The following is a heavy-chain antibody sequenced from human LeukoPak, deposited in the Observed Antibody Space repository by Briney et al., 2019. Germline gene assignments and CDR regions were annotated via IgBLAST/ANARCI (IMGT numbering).Heavy chain of an antibody. CDR1: GGSISSSSYY. CDR2: IYYSGST. Sequence: SETLSLTCTVSGGSISSSSYYWGWIRQPPGKGLEWIGSIYYSGSTYYNPSLKSRVTISVDTSKNQFSLKLSSVTAADTAVYYCARGRASGSSWKHNWFDPWGQGTLVTVSS. D-gene: IGHD6-13*01. J-gene: IGHJ5*02. V-gene: IGHV4-39*07. CDR3: ARGRASGSSWKHNWFDP.